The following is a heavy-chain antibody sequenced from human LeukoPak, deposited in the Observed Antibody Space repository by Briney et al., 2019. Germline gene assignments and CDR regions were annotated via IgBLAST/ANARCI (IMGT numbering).Heavy chain of an antibody. CDR3: ARAVRYYDSSGYSYYFDY. V-gene: IGHV4-59*01. CDR2: IYYSGST. CDR1: GSSISSYY. J-gene: IGHJ4*02. Sequence: PSETLSLTCTVSGSSISSYYWSWIRQPPGKGLEWIGYIYYSGSTNYNPSLKSRVTISVDTSKNQFSLKLSSVTAADTAVYYCARAVRYYDSSGYSYYFDYWGQGTLVTVSS. D-gene: IGHD3-22*01.